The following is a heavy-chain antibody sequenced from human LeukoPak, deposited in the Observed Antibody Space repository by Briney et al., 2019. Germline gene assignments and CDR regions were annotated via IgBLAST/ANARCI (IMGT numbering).Heavy chain of an antibody. Sequence: ASVKVSCTASGYTFTSYAMHWVRQAPGQRLEWMGWINAGNGNTKYSQKFQGRVTITRDTSASTAYMELSSLRSEDTAVYYCVRDQGTMVRGVIRVFDPWGQGTLVTVSS. CDR3: VRDQGTMVRGVIRVFDP. V-gene: IGHV1-3*01. CDR2: INAGNGNT. D-gene: IGHD3-10*01. J-gene: IGHJ5*02. CDR1: GYTFTSYA.